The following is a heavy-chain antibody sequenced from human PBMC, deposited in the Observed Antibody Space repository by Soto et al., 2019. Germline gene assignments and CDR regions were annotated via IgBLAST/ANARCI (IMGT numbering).Heavy chain of an antibody. CDR1: GFTFSSYG. D-gene: IGHD2-15*01. J-gene: IGHJ4*02. CDR2: IWYDGSNK. Sequence: GGSLRLSCAASGFTFSSYGMHWVRQAPGKGLEWVAVIWYDGSNKYYADSVKGRFTISRDNSKNTLYLQMNSLRAEDTAVSYCARAPLSSVVAPLDYWGQGTLVTVSS. CDR3: ARAPLSSVVAPLDY. V-gene: IGHV3-33*01.